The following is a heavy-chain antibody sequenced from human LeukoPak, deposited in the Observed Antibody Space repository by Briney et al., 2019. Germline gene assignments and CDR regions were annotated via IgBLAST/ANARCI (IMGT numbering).Heavy chain of an antibody. CDR2: IYYSGST. D-gene: IGHD5-12*01. Sequence: SETLSLTCTVSGGSISSYYWSWIRQPPGKGLEWIGYIYYSGSTNYNPSLKSRVTISVDTCKNQFYLKLSSVTAADTAVYYCAREKVGGVATIEDNYWGQGTLVTVSS. V-gene: IGHV4-59*01. CDR1: GGSISSYY. CDR3: AREKVGGVATIEDNY. J-gene: IGHJ4*02.